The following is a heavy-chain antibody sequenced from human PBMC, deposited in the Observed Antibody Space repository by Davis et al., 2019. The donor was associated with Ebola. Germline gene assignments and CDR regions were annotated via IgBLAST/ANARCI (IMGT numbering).Heavy chain of an antibody. D-gene: IGHD6-13*01. CDR1: GFTFGDYA. V-gene: IGHV3-49*03. Sequence: PGGSLRLSCTASGFTFGDYAMSWFRQAPGKGLEWVGFIRSKAYGGTTEYAASVKGRFTISRDDSKSIAYLQMNSLKTEDTAVYYCTREYSSSWYSFDYWGQGTLVTVSS. CDR3: TREYSSSWYSFDY. J-gene: IGHJ4*02. CDR2: IRSKAYGGTT.